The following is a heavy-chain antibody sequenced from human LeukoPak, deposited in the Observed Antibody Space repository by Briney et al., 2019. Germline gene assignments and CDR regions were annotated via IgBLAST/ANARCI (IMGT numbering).Heavy chain of an antibody. J-gene: IGHJ6*02. Sequence: SETLSLTCAVYGGSFSGYYWSWIRQPPGKGLEWIGEINHSGSTNYNPSLKSRVTMSVDTSKNQFSLKLSSVTAADTAVYYCAREHRYCTNGVCSGSMDVWGQGTTVTVSS. D-gene: IGHD2-8*01. CDR2: INHSGST. V-gene: IGHV4-34*01. CDR1: GGSFSGYY. CDR3: AREHRYCTNGVCSGSMDV.